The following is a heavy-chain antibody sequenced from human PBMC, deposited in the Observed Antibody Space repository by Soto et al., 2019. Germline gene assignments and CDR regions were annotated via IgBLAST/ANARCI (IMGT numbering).Heavy chain of an antibody. D-gene: IGHD3-10*01. Sequence: QVQLQESGPGLVKPSQTLSLTCTVSGGSISSGGYYWSWIRQHPGKGLEWIGYIYYSGSTYYNPSLKGRVTISVDTSKNQFSLKLSSVTAADTAVYYCAMEGRGVIKGNAFDIWGQGTMVTVSS. CDR3: AMEGRGVIKGNAFDI. CDR1: GGSISSGGYY. J-gene: IGHJ3*02. CDR2: IYYSGST. V-gene: IGHV4-31*03.